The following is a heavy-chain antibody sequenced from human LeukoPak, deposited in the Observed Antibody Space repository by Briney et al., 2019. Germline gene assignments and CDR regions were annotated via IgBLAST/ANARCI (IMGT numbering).Heavy chain of an antibody. CDR3: ARDYCSGGSCYSGANFDY. J-gene: IGHJ4*02. V-gene: IGHV3-74*01. D-gene: IGHD2-15*01. CDR2: INSDGSSI. Sequence: PPGGSLRLSCAAPGFTFSSYGMHWVRQAPGKGLVWVSRINSDGSSIRNADSVKGRLTISRDNAKNSLYLQMNSLRAEDTAVYYCARDYCSGGSCYSGANFDYWGQGTLVTVSS. CDR1: GFTFSSYG.